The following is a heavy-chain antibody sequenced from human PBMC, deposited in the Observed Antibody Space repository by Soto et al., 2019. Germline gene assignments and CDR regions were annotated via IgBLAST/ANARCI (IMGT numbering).Heavy chain of an antibody. D-gene: IGHD1-26*01. CDR3: ARGPFDSGSYGGDDAFDI. J-gene: IGHJ3*02. CDR2: ISYDGSNK. CDR1: GFTFSSYA. Sequence: QVQLVESGGGVVQPGRSLRLSCAASGFTFSSYAMHWVRQAPGKGLEWVAVISYDGSNKYYADSVKGRFTISRDNSKNTLYLQMNSLRAEDTAVYYCARGPFDSGSYGGDDAFDIWGQGTMVTVSS. V-gene: IGHV3-30-3*01.